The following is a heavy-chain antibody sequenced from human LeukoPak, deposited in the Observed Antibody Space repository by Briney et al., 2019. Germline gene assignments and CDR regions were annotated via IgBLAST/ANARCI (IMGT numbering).Heavy chain of an antibody. D-gene: IGHD2-2*01. CDR1: GYTFTSYG. J-gene: IGHJ6*02. CDR3: ARGFRSSTSYYYYGMDV. V-gene: IGHV1-18*01. CDR2: ISAYNGNT. Sequence: ASVKVSCKASGYTFTSYGISWVRQAPGQGLEWMGWISAYNGNTNYAQKLQGRVTMTTDTSTSTAYMELRSLRSDDTAVYYCARGFRSSTSYYYYGMDVWGQGTTVTVSS.